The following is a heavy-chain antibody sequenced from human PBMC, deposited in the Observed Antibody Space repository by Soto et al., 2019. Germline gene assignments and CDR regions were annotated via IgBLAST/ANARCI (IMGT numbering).Heavy chain of an antibody. CDR3: VKERADFVTVPHATSGMDV. CDR1: GLSVSSSD. V-gene: IGHV3-53*02. J-gene: IGHJ6*02. Sequence: EVHLVETGGGLIQPGGSLRLSCAASGLSVSSSDMSWVRQASGKGLEWVSVIYSGGSTHDADSVKGRFTISRDNSKNTVHLQMNTLTVDDTAVYYCVKERADFVTVPHATSGMDVWGPGTTVTVSS. CDR2: IYSGGST. D-gene: IGHD2-15*01.